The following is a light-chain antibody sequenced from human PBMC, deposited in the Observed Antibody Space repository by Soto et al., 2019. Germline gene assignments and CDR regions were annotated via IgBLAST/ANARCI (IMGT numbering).Light chain of an antibody. CDR2: RNN. CDR1: TSSIGRNY. J-gene: IGLJ1*01. V-gene: IGLV1-47*01. CDR3: AAWDDSLSGLYV. Sequence: QSVLTQPPSASGTPGQRVTISCSGCTSSIGRNYVYWYQQLPGTAPKLVIYRNNQRPSGVPDRFSGSKSGTSASLAIRGLRSEDEADYYCAAWDDSLSGLYVFGTGTKLTVL.